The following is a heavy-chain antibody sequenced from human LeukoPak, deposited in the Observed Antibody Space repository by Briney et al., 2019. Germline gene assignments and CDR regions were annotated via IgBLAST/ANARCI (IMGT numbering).Heavy chain of an antibody. V-gene: IGHV2-70*12. CDR1: GFSLRTSGMC. CDR2: IDGDDDK. Sequence: SGPALVKPTQTLTLTCTFSGFSLRTSGMCVSWIRQPPGKALEWLSRIDGDDDKYYSTSLKTRLTISKDTSKNQVVLTMTNMDPVDTATYYCAHRTYYYGSGSYYNNWFDPWGQGTLVTVSS. CDR3: AHRTYYYGSGSYYNNWFDP. J-gene: IGHJ5*02. D-gene: IGHD3-10*01.